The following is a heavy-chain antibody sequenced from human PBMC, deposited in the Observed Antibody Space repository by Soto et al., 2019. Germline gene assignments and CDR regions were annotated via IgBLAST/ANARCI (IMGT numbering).Heavy chain of an antibody. CDR2: ISYDGDNK. Sequence: GGSLRLSCAASGFTFSSYGMHWVRQAPGKGLEWVAVISYDGDNKSYGDSVKGRFTISRDNSKNTLYLQMNTLRAEDTAVYYCAKSQRGKSAAPIVVVVAATLSIDYWGQGTLVTVSS. D-gene: IGHD2-15*01. J-gene: IGHJ4*02. CDR3: AKSQRGKSAAPIVVVVAATLSIDY. CDR1: GFTFSSYG. V-gene: IGHV3-30*18.